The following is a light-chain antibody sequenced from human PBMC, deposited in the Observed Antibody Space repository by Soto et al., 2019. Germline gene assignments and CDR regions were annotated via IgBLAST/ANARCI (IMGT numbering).Light chain of an antibody. CDR1: SSNIGAGYD. CDR2: VNS. J-gene: IGLJ2*01. CDR3: QSYDSSLSAVV. V-gene: IGLV1-40*01. Sequence: QCVLTQAPSESGAPGQRVTISCTGSSSNIGAGYDVHWYQQLPGTAPKLLIYVNSNRPSGVPDRFSGSKSGTSASLAITGLQAEDEADYYCQSYDSSLSAVVFGGGTKLTVL.